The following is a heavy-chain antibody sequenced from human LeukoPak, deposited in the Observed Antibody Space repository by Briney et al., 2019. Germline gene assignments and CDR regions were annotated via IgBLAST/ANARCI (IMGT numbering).Heavy chain of an antibody. CDR3: GRHSSLAHFDR. J-gene: IGHJ4*02. CDR2: IYYSGTP. V-gene: IGHV4-59*13. Sequence: SETLSLTCTVSGDSLSSYYCSWIRQPPGKGLEGMGYIYYSGTPKHNPSLTRRVHIAVDTSQNQFYLKLSSVSAADTAVYYCGRHSSLAHFDRWGQGSLVTVSS. CDR1: GDSLSSYY.